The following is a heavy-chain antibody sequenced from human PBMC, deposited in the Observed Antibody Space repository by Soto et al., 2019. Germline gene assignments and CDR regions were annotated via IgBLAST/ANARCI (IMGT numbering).Heavy chain of an antibody. CDR1: GFTFSSYA. V-gene: IGHV3-23*01. CDR2: ISGSGGST. CDR3: ANDFSLTYVFWRGYYYYYGMDV. Sequence: EVQLLESGGGLVQPGGSLRLSCAASGFTFSSYAMSWVRQAPGKGLEWVSAISGSGGSTYYADSVKGRFTISRDNSKNVLFLQRSSMGAEVTAVYYYANDFSLTYVFWRGYYYYYGMDVWGQGTTVSVCS. D-gene: IGHD3-3*01. J-gene: IGHJ6*02.